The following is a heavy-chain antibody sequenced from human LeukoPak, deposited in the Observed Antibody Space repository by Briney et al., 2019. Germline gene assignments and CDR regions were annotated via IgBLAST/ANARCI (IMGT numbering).Heavy chain of an antibody. J-gene: IGHJ4*02. CDR1: GYTFTSYA. CDR3: ARDTAMVIGYFDY. CDR2: INAGNGNT. D-gene: IGHD5-18*01. V-gene: IGHV1-3*01. Sequence: ASVKVSCKASGYTFTSYAMHWVRQAPGQRLEWMGWINAGNGNTKYPQKFQGRVTITRDTSASTAYMELSSLRSEDTAVYYCARDTAMVIGYFDYWGQGTLVTVSS.